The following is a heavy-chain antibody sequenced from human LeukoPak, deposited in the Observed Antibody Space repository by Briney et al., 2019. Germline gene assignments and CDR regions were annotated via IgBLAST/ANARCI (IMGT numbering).Heavy chain of an antibody. J-gene: IGHJ4*02. Sequence: SETLSLTCTVSGGSINNPKYDWGWIRQPGGKGLEWIERISTTGSTSYGPSLKSRVIISIDTSKNQFSLRLSSATAADTAVYYCASHQYGSGSYYHDYWGQGALVTVSS. CDR1: GGSINNPKYD. V-gene: IGHV4-61*02. D-gene: IGHD3-10*01. CDR3: ASHQYGSGSYYHDY. CDR2: ISTTGST.